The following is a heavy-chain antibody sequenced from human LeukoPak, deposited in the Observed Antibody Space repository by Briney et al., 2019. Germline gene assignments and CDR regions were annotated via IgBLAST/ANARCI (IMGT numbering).Heavy chain of an antibody. CDR1: GYTFTDYY. CDR3: ATREASSIEALY. D-gene: IGHD6-6*01. CDR2: VDPEDGET. V-gene: IGHV1-69-2*01. J-gene: IGHJ4*02. Sequence: HVASVKVSCKASGYTFTDYYMHWVQQAPGKGLEWMGLVDPEDGETIYAEKFQGRVTIPADTSTDKAYMELNSLRSEDTAVYYCATREASSIEALYWGQGTLVTVSS.